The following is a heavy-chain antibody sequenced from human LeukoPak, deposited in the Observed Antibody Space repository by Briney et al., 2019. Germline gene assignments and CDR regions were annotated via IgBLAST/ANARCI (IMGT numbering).Heavy chain of an antibody. V-gene: IGHV3-23*01. D-gene: IGHD3-10*01. CDR2: TSGSGGTT. CDR1: GFTFSSYA. J-gene: IGHJ4*02. CDR3: AKAEGSGNQAFDY. Sequence: PGGSLRLSCAASGFTFSSYAMSWVRQAPGKGLEWVSGTSGSGGTTYYADSVKGRLTISRDNSKHTLYLQMNSLRAEDTAVYYCAKAEGSGNQAFDYWGQGDLATVSS.